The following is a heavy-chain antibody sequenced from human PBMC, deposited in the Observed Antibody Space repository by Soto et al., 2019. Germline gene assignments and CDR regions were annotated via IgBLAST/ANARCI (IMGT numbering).Heavy chain of an antibody. Sequence: GGSLRLSCAASGFTFSSYDMHWVRQATGKGLEWVSAIGTAGDTYYPGSVKGRFTISRENAKNSLYLQMNSLRAGDTAVYYCARAGPYGDFDYWGQGTLVTVSS. CDR2: IGTAGDT. CDR1: GFTFSSYD. CDR3: ARAGPYGDFDY. D-gene: IGHD4-17*01. V-gene: IGHV3-13*01. J-gene: IGHJ4*02.